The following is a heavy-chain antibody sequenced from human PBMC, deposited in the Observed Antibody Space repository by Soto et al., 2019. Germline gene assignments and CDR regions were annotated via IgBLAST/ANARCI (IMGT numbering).Heavy chain of an antibody. J-gene: IGHJ3*02. D-gene: IGHD2-2*01. V-gene: IGHV3-23*01. CDR2: ISGSGGST. CDR3: AKVPSDIVVVTGGPAFDI. CDR1: GFTFSSYA. Sequence: GGSLRLSCAASGFTFSSYAMSWVRQAPGKGLEWVSAISGSGGSTYYADSVKGRFTISRDNSKNTLYLQMNSLRAEDTAVYYCAKVPSDIVVVTGGPAFDIWGQGTMVT.